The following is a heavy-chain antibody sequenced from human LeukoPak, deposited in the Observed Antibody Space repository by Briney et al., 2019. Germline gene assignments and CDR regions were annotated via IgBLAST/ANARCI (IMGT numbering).Heavy chain of an antibody. V-gene: IGHV4-31*03. CDR1: GGSISSGDYY. D-gene: IGHD3-10*01. CDR2: LYHSGST. Sequence: SETLSLTCTVSGGSISSGDYYWSWTRQHPGKGLEWIGYLYHSGSTYYNPSLKGRVTISVDTSQNQFSLKLSSVAAADTAVYYCARSLTLWFGEVAQVCGMDVWGQRTTVTVSS. CDR3: ARSLTLWFGEVAQVCGMDV. J-gene: IGHJ6*02.